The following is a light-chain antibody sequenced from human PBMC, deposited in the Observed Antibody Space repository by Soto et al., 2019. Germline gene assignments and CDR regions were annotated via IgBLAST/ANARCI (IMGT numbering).Light chain of an antibody. J-gene: IGLJ3*02. CDR2: DVN. Sequence: QSALTQPRSVSGSPGQSVTISCTATSSDIGGFNYVSWYQHYPGKAPKLMIYDVNQRPSGVPDRFFGSKPGNTASLTNSRLEAADDADYYCSSYATSTTNLMFGGGTKLTVL. CDR3: SSYATSTTNLM. CDR1: SSDIGGFNY. V-gene: IGLV2-11*01.